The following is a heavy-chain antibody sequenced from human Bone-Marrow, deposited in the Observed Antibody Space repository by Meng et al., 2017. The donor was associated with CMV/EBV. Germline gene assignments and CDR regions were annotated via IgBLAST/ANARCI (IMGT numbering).Heavy chain of an antibody. J-gene: IGHJ4*02. Sequence: SVKVSCKASGGTFSSYAISWVRQAPGQGLEWMGGIIPIFGTANYAQKFQGRVTMTTDTSTSTAYMELRSLRSDDTAVYYCARDQRFLEWSFDYWGQGTLVTVSS. CDR3: ARDQRFLEWSFDY. V-gene: IGHV1-69*05. D-gene: IGHD3-3*01. CDR2: IIPIFGTA. CDR1: GGTFSSYA.